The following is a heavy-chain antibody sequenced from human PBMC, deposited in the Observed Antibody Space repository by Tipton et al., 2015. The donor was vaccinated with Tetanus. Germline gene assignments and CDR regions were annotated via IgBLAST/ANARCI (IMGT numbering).Heavy chain of an antibody. Sequence: TLSLTCTVSGGSISSYYWGWVRLPPGKGLEWIASLYFSGYTFYNPSLKSRVTISADTSKKQFSLKVRSVTAADTAVYYCARHGDSSFRPWGQGTLVTVSS. J-gene: IGHJ5*02. V-gene: IGHV4-39*01. CDR2: LYFSGYT. D-gene: IGHD6-6*01. CDR1: GGSISSYY. CDR3: ARHGDSSFRP.